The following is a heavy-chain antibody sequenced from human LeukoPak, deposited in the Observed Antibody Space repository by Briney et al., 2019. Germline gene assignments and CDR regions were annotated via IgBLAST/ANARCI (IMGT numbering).Heavy chain of an antibody. J-gene: IGHJ4*02. CDR1: GYSFTSYW. CDR3: ARFRVDSSGYYYYYFDY. V-gene: IGHV5-51*01. D-gene: IGHD3-22*01. CDR2: IYPGDSDT. Sequence: GESLKISCKGSGYSFTSYWIGWVRQMPGKGLEWMGIIYPGDSDTRYSPSFQGQVTISADKSISTAYLQWSSLKASDTAMYYCARFRVDSSGYYYYYFDYWGQGTLVTVSS.